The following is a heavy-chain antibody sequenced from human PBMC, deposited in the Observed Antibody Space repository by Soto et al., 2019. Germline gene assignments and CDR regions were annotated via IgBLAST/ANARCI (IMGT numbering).Heavy chain of an antibody. CDR1: GGSISSYY. V-gene: IGHV4-59*01. J-gene: IGHJ6*03. CDR2: IYYSGST. D-gene: IGHD3-10*01. CDR3: ARALLWFGEGYYYYYYMDV. Sequence: SETLSLTCTVSGGSISSYYWSWIRQPPGKGLEWIGYIYYSGSTNYNPSLKSRVTISVDTSKNQFSLKLSSVTAADTAVYYCARALLWFGEGYYYYYYMDVWGKGTTVTVSS.